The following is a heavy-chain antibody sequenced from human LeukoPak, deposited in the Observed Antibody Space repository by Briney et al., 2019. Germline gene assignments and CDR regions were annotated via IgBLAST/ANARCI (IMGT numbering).Heavy chain of an antibody. D-gene: IGHD2-8*01. J-gene: IGHJ4*02. V-gene: IGHV4-38-2*02. CDR1: GGSISSYY. CDR3: AREGTNGFDY. Sequence: SETLSLTCTVSGGSISSYYWGWIRQPPGKGLEWIGSFFLKGSTYYNPSLKSRVTISVETSKNQFSLKLSSVTAADTAVYYCAREGTNGFDYWGQGTLVTVSS. CDR2: FFLKGST.